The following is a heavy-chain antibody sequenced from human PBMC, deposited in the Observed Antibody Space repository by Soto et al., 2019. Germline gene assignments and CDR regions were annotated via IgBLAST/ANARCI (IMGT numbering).Heavy chain of an antibody. CDR3: TTGSVEGV. V-gene: IGHV3-15*07. D-gene: IGHD2-15*01. Sequence: EVQLVESGGGLVKPGGSLRLSCAASGFTFNTAWMNWVRQAPGEGLEWVGRIKTSADGGATDYAAPVQGRFTISRDDSKNALYLHMSSLKTEEPAVSYCTTGSVEGVGGQGTTVTVSS. CDR1: GFTFNTAW. CDR2: IKTSADGGAT. J-gene: IGHJ6*02.